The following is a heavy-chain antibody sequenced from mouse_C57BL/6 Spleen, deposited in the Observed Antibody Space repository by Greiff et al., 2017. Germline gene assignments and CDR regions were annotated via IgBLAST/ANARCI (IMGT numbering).Heavy chain of an antibody. D-gene: IGHD4-1*01. CDR3: AREMSLTGTWFAY. J-gene: IGHJ3*01. CDR2: ISDGGSYT. Sequence: EVQGVESGGGLVKPGGSLKLSCAASGFTFSSYAMSWVRQTPEKRLEWVATISDGGSYTYYPDNVKGRFTISRDNAKNNLYLQMSHLKSEDTAMYYCAREMSLTGTWFAYWGQGTLVTVSA. V-gene: IGHV5-4*01. CDR1: GFTFSSYA.